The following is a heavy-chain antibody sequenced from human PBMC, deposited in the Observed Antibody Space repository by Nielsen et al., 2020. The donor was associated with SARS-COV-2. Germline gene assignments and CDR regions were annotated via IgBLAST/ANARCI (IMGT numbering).Heavy chain of an antibody. CDR3: VYSSSWYYFDY. Sequence: LSLTCAASGFTVSSNYMSWVRQAPGKGLEWVSVIYSGGSTYYADSVKGRFTISRDNSKNTLYLQMNSLRAEDTAVYYCVYSSSWYYFDYWGQGTLVTVSS. CDR1: GFTVSSNY. V-gene: IGHV3-66*01. D-gene: IGHD6-13*01. J-gene: IGHJ4*02. CDR2: IYSGGST.